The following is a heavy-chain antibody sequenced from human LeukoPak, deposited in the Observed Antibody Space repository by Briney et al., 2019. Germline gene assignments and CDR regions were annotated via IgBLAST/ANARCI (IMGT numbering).Heavy chain of an antibody. CDR1: GYTFTSYN. J-gene: IGHJ5*02. D-gene: IGHD2-2*01. V-gene: IGHV1-8*01. CDR3: ARGGDIAVVPAAMVGP. Sequence: ASVKVSCKASGYTFTSYNINWVRQATGQGLEWMGWMNTNSGNTGHAQKFQGRLTMTRDTSTNTAYMELSSLRSEDTAVYYCARGGDIAVVPAAMVGPWGQGTLVTVSS. CDR2: MNTNSGNT.